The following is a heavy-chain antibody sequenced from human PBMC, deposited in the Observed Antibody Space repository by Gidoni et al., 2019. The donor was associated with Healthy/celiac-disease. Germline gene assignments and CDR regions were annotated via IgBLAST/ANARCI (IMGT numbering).Heavy chain of an antibody. CDR2: ISSSVSTI. J-gene: IGHJ3*02. CDR3: ARENSMQLVQERDAFDI. D-gene: IGHD6-13*01. CDR1: GFTFSSYE. Sequence: EVQLVESGGGLVQPGGSVRLSCAASGFTFSSYEMNWVRQASGKGLEWVSYISSSVSTIYYADTGKGRFTIARDNAKNSMYLKMNSLRSEDTAVYYCARENSMQLVQERDAFDIWGQGTMVTVSS. V-gene: IGHV3-48*03.